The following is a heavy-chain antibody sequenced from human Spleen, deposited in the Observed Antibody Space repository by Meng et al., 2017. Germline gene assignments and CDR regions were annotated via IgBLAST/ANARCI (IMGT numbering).Heavy chain of an antibody. CDR2: IYYSGST. D-gene: IGHD6-13*01. CDR1: GASVRSGNYY. Sequence: ESLKISCTVSGASVRSGNYYWSWIRQPPGKGLEWVAYIYYSGSTNKNPSLKSRVTISVDTSKNQFSLKLSSVTAADTAVYYCARDSRQQLVRWFDPWGQGTLVTVSS. CDR3: ARDSRQQLVRWFDP. V-gene: IGHV4-61*01. J-gene: IGHJ5*02.